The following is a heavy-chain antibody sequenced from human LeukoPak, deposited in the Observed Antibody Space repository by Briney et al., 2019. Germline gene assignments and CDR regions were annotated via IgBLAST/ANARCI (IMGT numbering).Heavy chain of an antibody. CDR3: ARRDTESYYYYMDV. V-gene: IGHV3-11*04. CDR2: ISFSSGTV. Sequence: KAGGSLRLSCAASGFPFSDYYMSWVRQAPGKGLEWIACISFSSGTVFYADSVKGRFTISRNNAKNSLYLQMNSLRVEDTAVYYCARRDTESYYYYMDVWGKGTTVTVSS. CDR1: GFPFSDYY. J-gene: IGHJ6*03.